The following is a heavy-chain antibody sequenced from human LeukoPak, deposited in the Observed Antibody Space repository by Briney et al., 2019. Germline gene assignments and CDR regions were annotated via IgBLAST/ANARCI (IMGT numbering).Heavy chain of an antibody. D-gene: IGHD3-16*01. CDR1: GFTVSSNY. Sequence: PGGSLRLSCAASGFTVSSNYTSWVRQAPGKGLEWVSVIYSGGSTYYADSVKGRFTISRDNSKNTLYLQMNSLRAEDTAVYYCARAGSKGLANAFDIWGQGTMVTVSS. CDR2: IYSGGST. V-gene: IGHV3-53*01. J-gene: IGHJ3*02. CDR3: ARAGSKGLANAFDI.